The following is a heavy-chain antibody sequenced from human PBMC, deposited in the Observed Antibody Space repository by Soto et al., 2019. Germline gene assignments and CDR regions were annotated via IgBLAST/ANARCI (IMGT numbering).Heavy chain of an antibody. CDR1: GGSFSGYY. Sequence: SETLSLTCAVYGGSFSGYYWSWIRQPPGKGLEWIGEINHSGSTNYNPSLKSRATISVDTSKNQFSLKLSSVTAADTAVYYCARXLRGYYDSTGYPYYFDYWGQGTLVTVSS. D-gene: IGHD3-22*01. CDR2: INHSGST. J-gene: IGHJ4*02. V-gene: IGHV4-34*01. CDR3: ARXLRGYYDSTGYPYYFDY.